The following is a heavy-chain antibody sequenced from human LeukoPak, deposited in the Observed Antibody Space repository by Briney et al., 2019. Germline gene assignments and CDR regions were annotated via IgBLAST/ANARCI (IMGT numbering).Heavy chain of an antibody. D-gene: IGHD2-2*01. CDR2: ISSSSSYI. J-gene: IGHJ5*02. CDR3: ASEATPRSSTSRNWFDP. CDR1: GFTFSSYS. Sequence: GGSLRLSCAASGFTFSSYSTNWVRQAPGKGLEWVSSISSSSSYIYYADSVKGRFTISRDNAKNSLYLQMNSLRAEDTAVYYCASEATPRSSTSRNWFDPWGQGTLVTVSS. V-gene: IGHV3-21*01.